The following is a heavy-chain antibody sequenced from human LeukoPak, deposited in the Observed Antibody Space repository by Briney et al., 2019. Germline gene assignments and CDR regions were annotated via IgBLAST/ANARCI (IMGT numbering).Heavy chain of an antibody. CDR1: GGSISNNNW. J-gene: IGHJ4*02. V-gene: IGHV4-4*02. D-gene: IGHD3-10*01. CDR3: ARGEERGSGTVHFDS. CDR2: IYHGGST. Sequence: SGTLSLTCAVSGGSISNNNWWSWVRQPPGMGLEWIGEIYHGGSTNYNPSLKSRVTMSVDRSKNQFSLKLSSVTAADTAVYYCARGEERGSGTVHFDSRGQGTLVTVSS.